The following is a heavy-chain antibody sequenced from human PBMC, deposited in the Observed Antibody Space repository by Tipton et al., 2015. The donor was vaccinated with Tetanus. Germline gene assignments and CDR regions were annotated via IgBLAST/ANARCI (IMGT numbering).Heavy chain of an antibody. V-gene: IGHV4-39*01. CDR1: GGSFSSSNDY. Sequence: TLSLTCTVSGGSFSSSNDYWAWIRQPPGKGLEWVGSIYYGGSTYFNPSLRSRGTISIDTSRNQFSPQLSSVTAADTALYFCARRSHIGAPVWGQGTLVTVAS. CDR3: ARRSHIGAPV. D-gene: IGHD2-21*01. J-gene: IGHJ3*01. CDR2: IYYGGST.